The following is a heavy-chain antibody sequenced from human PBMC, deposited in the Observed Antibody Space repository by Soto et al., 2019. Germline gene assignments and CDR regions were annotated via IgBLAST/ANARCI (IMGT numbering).Heavy chain of an antibody. CDR3: ASSPNSYDRSGYHFQY. CDR2: IIPIFGTA. CDR1: GGTFSSYA. J-gene: IGHJ1*01. V-gene: IGHV1-69*12. Sequence: QVQLVQSGAEVKKPGSSVKVSCKASGGTFSSYAISWVRQAPGQGLEWMGEIIPIFGTANYAQKFQGRVTITADESTSTAYIELSSLRSEDTAVYYCASSPNSYDRSGYHFQYCGQGTLVTVSS. D-gene: IGHD3-22*01.